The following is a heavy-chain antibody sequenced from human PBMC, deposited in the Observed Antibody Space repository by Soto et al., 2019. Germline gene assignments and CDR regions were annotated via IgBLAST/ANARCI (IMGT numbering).Heavy chain of an antibody. V-gene: IGHV3-48*01. D-gene: IGHD4-17*01. CDR1: GFSFSSYT. CDR2: ISSSSSTI. J-gene: IGHJ5*02. Sequence: GGSLRLSCAASGFSFSSYTMNWVRQAPGKGLEWVSYISSSSSTIYYADSVKGRFTISRDNARNSLYLQMNSLRAEDTAVYYCAGEGGYGDDYSRFDPWGQGTLVTVSS. CDR3: AGEGGYGDDYSRFDP.